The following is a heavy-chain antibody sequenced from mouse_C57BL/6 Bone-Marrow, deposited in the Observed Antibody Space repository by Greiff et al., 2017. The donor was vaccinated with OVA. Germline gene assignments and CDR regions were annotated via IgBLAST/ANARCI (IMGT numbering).Heavy chain of an antibody. Sequence: VQLQHSGAELARPGASVKLSCKASGYTFTSYGISWVKQRTGQGLEWIGEIYPRSGNTYYNEKFKGKATLTADKSSSTAYMELRSLTSEDSAVYFCAREGVYGSRAWFAYWGQGTLVTVSA. D-gene: IGHD1-1*01. CDR2: IYPRSGNT. CDR1: GYTFTSYG. CDR3: AREGVYGSRAWFAY. V-gene: IGHV1-81*01. J-gene: IGHJ3*01.